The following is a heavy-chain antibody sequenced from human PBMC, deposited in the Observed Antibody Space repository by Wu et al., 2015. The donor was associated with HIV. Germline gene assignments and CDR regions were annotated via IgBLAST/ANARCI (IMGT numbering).Heavy chain of an antibody. CDR3: ARGVGTVTTEGFDY. V-gene: IGHV1-2*02. Sequence: QVQLVQSGAEVKKPGASVKVSCKASGYTFTGYYMHWVRQAPGQGLEWMGWINPNSGGSGGTNYAQKFQGRVTMTRDTSISTAYMELSSLRSEDTAVYYCARGVGTVTTEGFDYWGQGTLVTVSS. D-gene: IGHD4-17*01. CDR1: GYTFTGYY. CDR2: INPNSGGSGGT. J-gene: IGHJ4*02.